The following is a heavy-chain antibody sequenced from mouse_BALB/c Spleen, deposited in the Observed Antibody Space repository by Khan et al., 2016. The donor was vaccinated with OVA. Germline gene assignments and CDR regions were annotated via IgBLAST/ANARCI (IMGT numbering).Heavy chain of an antibody. J-gene: IGHJ3*01. D-gene: IGHD4-1*01. CDR3: ASHLTGSFAY. CDR2: INSGGYYT. CDR1: GFTFSTYG. V-gene: IGHV5-6*01. Sequence: EVELVESGGDLMKPGGSLKLSCAASGFTFSTYGMSWVRQTPDKRLEWVATINSGGYYTYYPDSVQGRFSVSRSSAKNTLYLQMSSLKSEDTAMYYCASHLTGSFAYWGQGTLVTVSA.